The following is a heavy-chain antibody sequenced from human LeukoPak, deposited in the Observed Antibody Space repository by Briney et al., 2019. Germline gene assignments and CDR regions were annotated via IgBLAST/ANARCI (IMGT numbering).Heavy chain of an antibody. CDR2: INSDGTLI. CDR1: GFTFSTYW. V-gene: IGHV3-74*01. D-gene: IGHD1-26*01. CDR3: ATEMGGR. Sequence: GGSLRLSCAASGFTFSTYWMHWVRQAPGKGLLWVSRINSDGTLISYADSMKGRFTISRDNAKNTLYLQMDSLKGEDTAVYYCATEMGGRWGQGTLVTVS. J-gene: IGHJ4*02.